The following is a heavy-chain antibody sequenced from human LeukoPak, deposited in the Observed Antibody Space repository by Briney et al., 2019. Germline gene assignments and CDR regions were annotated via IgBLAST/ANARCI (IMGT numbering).Heavy chain of an antibody. J-gene: IGHJ6*03. V-gene: IGHV4-4*09. CDR2: IYTSGST. CDR1: GGSISSYY. Sequence: SETLSLTCTVSGGSISSYYWGWLRQPPGKGLEWIGYIYTSGSTNYNPSLKSRVTISVDTSKNQFSLKLSSVTAADTAVYYCARQGGYPIYYYYYMDVWGKGTTVTVSS. CDR3: ARQGGYPIYYYYYMDV. D-gene: IGHD5-12*01.